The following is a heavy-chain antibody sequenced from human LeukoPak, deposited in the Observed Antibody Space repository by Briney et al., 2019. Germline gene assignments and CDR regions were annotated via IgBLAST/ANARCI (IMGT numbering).Heavy chain of an antibody. CDR3: VNTGSIVVVPAAMSFDY. J-gene: IGHJ4*02. V-gene: IGHV3-64D*06. D-gene: IGHD2-2*01. Sequence: GGSLRLSCSASGFTFSSYAMHWVRQAPGKGLEYVSAISSNGGSTYYADSVKGRFTISRDNSKNTLHLQMSSLRAEDTAVYYCVNTGSIVVVPAAMSFDYWGQGTLVTVSS. CDR2: ISSNGGST. CDR1: GFTFSSYA.